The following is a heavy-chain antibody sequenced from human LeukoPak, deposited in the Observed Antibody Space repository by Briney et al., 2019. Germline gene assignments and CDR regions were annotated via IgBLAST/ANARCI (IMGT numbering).Heavy chain of an antibody. V-gene: IGHV3-23*01. CDR2: ISGSGGRT. D-gene: IGHD3-10*01. J-gene: IGHJ4*02. Sequence: GGSLRLSCAASAFTFSNYAMTWVRQAPGKGLEWVSTISGSGGRTYYADSVKGRFTISRDNSKNALYLQMPSLRAEDTAVYYCARTSRADGGFRGDFDYWGQGTLVTVSS. CDR1: AFTFSNYA. CDR3: ARTSRADGGFRGDFDY.